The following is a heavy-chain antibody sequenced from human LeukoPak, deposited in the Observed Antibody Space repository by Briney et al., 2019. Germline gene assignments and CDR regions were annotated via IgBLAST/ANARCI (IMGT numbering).Heavy chain of an antibody. CDR2: FDPEDGET. Sequence: WASVTVSCKVSGYTLTELSMHWVRQAPGKGLEWMGGFDPEDGETIYAQKFQGRVTMTEDTSTDTAYMELSSLRSEDTAVYYCATDRAWSRTYYYYGMDVWGQGTTVTVSS. D-gene: IGHD1-1*01. CDR1: GYTLTELS. J-gene: IGHJ6*02. V-gene: IGHV1-24*01. CDR3: ATDRAWSRTYYYYGMDV.